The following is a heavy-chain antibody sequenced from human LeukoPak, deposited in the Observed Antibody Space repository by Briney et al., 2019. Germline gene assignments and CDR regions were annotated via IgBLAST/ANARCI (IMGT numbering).Heavy chain of an antibody. D-gene: IGHD3-3*01. Sequence: ASVKVSCKASGYTFTRYGISWVRQAPGQGLEWMGWISAYNGNTNYAQKFQGRVTMTTDTSTSTAYMELRSLRSDDTAVYYCARDRDYDFWSGRPAHSGFQHWGQGTLVTVSS. J-gene: IGHJ1*01. CDR1: GYTFTRYG. CDR3: ARDRDYDFWSGRPAHSGFQH. CDR2: ISAYNGNT. V-gene: IGHV1-18*01.